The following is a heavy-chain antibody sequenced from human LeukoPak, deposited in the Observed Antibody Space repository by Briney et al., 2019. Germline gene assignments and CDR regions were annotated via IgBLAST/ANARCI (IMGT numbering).Heavy chain of an antibody. V-gene: IGHV4-34*01. J-gene: IGHJ4*02. CDR3: ARVTYFDWSFDY. CDR1: GGSFSSYY. CDR2: INHSGST. D-gene: IGHD3-9*01. Sequence: SETLSLTCAVYGGSFSSYYWSWIRQPPGKGLEWIGEINHSGSTNYNPSLKSRVTISVDTSKNQFSLKLSSVTAADTAVYYCARVTYFDWSFDYWGQGTLVTVSS.